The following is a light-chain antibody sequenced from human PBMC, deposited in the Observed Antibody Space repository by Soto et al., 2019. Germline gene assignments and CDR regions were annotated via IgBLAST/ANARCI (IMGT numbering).Light chain of an antibody. CDR1: QGIRNY. V-gene: IGKV1-27*01. CDR2: AAS. J-gene: IGKJ1*01. CDR3: QKYYTAQWT. Sequence: DIQMTQSPSSLSASAGDRVTITCRASQGIRNYLAWYRQKPGKTPELLIYAASNLQSGVSSRFSGSGSGTYFTLTISSLQPEDVGTYYCQKYYTAQWTFGQVTKVEI.